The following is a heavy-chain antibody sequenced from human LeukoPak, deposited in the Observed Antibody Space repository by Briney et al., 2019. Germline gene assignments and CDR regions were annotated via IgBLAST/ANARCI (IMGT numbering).Heavy chain of an antibody. CDR1: GFTFSRNS. CDR3: ARGASVVAGSDDVFDI. J-gene: IGHJ3*02. V-gene: IGHV3-21*01. CDR2: ISTSSSYI. Sequence: PGGSLRLSCAASGFTFSRNSTNWVRQAPGKGLEWVSSISTSSSYIYYADSVKGRFTISRDNAKKSLYLQMNSLRADDTAVYYCARGASVVAGSDDVFDIWGQGTMVTVSS. D-gene: IGHD6-19*01.